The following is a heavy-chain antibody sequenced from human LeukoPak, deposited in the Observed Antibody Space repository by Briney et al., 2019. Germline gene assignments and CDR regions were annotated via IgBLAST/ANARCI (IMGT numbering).Heavy chain of an antibody. Sequence: GGSLPLSCAASGFTFSSYSMNWVRQAPGKGLEWVSSISSSSSYIYYADSVKGRFTISRDNAKNSLYLQMNSLRAEDTAVYYCARDLYGDYSHYWGQGTLVTVSS. D-gene: IGHD4-17*01. CDR2: ISSSSSYI. CDR3: ARDLYGDYSHY. J-gene: IGHJ4*02. CDR1: GFTFSSYS. V-gene: IGHV3-21*01.